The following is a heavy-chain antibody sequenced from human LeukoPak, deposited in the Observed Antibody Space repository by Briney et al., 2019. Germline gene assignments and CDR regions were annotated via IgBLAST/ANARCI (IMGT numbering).Heavy chain of an antibody. CDR1: GGSISSYY. D-gene: IGHD3-10*01. J-gene: IGHJ4*02. CDR3: ARGIYGSGSYLDY. CDR2: IYYSGST. V-gene: IGHV4-59*01. Sequence: SETLSLTCTVSGGSISSYYWSWIRQPPGKGLEWIGYIYYSGSTNYNPSLKSRVTISVDTSKNQFSLKLSSVTAADTAVYYCARGIYGSGSYLDYWGQGTLVTVSS.